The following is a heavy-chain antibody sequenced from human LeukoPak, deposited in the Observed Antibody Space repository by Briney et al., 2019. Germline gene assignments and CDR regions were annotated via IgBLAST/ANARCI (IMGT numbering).Heavy chain of an antibody. Sequence: PAETLSLTCTVSVGAIGVHFWNWMRQPPGKGLEGIGYVYYTGSTSYNPSLRSRVSISVDTSKDLLSLTLTSVTAADTAMYFCARDPPGLDGAFDLWGQGTMVTVSS. CDR3: ARDPPGLDGAFDL. V-gene: IGHV4-59*11. J-gene: IGHJ3*01. CDR1: VGAIGVHF. CDR2: VYYTGST. D-gene: IGHD6-19*01.